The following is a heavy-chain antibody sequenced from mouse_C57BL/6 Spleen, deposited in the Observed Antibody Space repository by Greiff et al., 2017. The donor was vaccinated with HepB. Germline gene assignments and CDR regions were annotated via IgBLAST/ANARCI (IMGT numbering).Heavy chain of an antibody. CDR2: INPSNGGT. J-gene: IGHJ2*01. CDR1: GYTFTSYW. V-gene: IGHV1-53*01. CDR3: ARSGSSGYFYYFDY. D-gene: IGHD3-2*02. Sequence: QVQLQQPGAELVRPGSSVKLSCKASGYTFTSYWMHWVKQRPIQGLEWIGNINPSNGGTNYNEKFKSKATLTVDKSSSTAYMQLSSLTSGDSAVYYCARSGSSGYFYYFDYWGQGTTLTVSS.